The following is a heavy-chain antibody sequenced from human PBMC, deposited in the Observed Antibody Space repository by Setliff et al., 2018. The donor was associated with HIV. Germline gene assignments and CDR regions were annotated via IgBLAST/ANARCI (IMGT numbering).Heavy chain of an antibody. J-gene: IGHJ5*02. Sequence: PSETPSLTCTASGGSIDSSDYYWGWIRQPPGKGLEWIGSIFYSGRSMYNPSLRSRVTISVDTSKNQLSLSVTSVTAADTAVYYCARRGRTGNSYVLSWFDPWGQGTLVTVSS. V-gene: IGHV4-39*07. CDR2: IFYSGRS. D-gene: IGHD3-10*02. CDR1: GGSIDSSDYY. CDR3: ARRGRTGNSYVLSWFDP.